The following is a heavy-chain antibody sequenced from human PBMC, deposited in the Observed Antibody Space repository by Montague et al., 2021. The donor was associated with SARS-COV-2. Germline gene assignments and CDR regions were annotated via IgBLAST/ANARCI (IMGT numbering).Heavy chain of an antibody. D-gene: IGHD3-3*01. Sequence: SLSLSLSASGFTFSSYAMRWVRQAPGKGLEWVSVISSDGSSTYYADSVKGRFTISRDNSKNTLYLQMNSLRAEDTAVYYCAKVNRVHLDCLGGYRGGYFDSWGQGTLVTVSS. CDR3: AKVNRVHLDCLGGYRGGYFDS. CDR2: ISSDGSST. J-gene: IGHJ4*02. V-gene: IGHV3-23*03. CDR1: GFTFSSYA.